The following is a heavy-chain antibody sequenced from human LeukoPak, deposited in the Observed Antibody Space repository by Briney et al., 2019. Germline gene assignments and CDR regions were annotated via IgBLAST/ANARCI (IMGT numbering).Heavy chain of an antibody. Sequence: GGSLRLSCAASGLTFSSYDMHWVRQSTGQGLEWVSAIGPGGETYYSGSVKGRFTISREMVKNSFCLQMNSLTAGDTAVYYCAMGRRDGYNFPFDSWGQGTLVTVSS. V-gene: IGHV3-13*01. D-gene: IGHD5-24*01. CDR2: IGPGGET. CDR3: AMGRRDGYNFPFDS. J-gene: IGHJ4*02. CDR1: GLTFSSYD.